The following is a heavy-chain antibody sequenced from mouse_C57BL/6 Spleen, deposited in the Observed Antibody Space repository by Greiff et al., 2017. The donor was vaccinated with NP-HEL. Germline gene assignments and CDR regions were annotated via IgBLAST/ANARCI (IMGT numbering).Heavy chain of an antibody. V-gene: IGHV1-15*01. D-gene: IGHD1-1*02. CDR3: TIRLWDY. CDR2: IDPDTGGT. J-gene: IGHJ2*01. Sequence: VQLQQSGAELVRPGASVTLSCKASGYTFTDYEMHWVKQTPVHGLEWIGAIDPDTGGTAYNQKFKGKAILTADKSSSTAYMELRSLTSEDSAVYYCTIRLWDYWGQGTTLTVSS. CDR1: GYTFTDYE.